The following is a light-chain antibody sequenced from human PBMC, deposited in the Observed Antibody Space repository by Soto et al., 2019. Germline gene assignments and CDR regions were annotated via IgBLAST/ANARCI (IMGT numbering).Light chain of an antibody. V-gene: IGLV2-14*01. CDR2: DVT. Sequence: QSVLTQPASVSGSPGQSITNSCTGTGSDVGTYNYVSWYQQHPGKAPKLMIYDVTNRPSGVSDRFSGSKSGNTASLTISGLQAEDEADYYCSSYTSSSTSVVFGGGTKLTVL. J-gene: IGLJ2*01. CDR1: GSDVGTYNY. CDR3: SSYTSSSTSVV.